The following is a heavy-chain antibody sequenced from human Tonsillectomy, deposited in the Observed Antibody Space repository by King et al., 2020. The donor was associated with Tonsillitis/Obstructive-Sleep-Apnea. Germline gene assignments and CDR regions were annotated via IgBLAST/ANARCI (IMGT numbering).Heavy chain of an antibody. CDR1: GFTVSSTY. J-gene: IGHJ3*02. CDR3: ARGGRSDAFDI. Sequence: VQLVESGGGLIQPGGSLRLSCAASGFTVSSTYMTWVRQAPGKGLEWVSIIYSGGSTYHTDSVKGRFTISRDNSKNTLHLQMNSLRGEATAVYYCARGGRSDAFDIWGQGTMVTVSS. V-gene: IGHV3-53*01. CDR2: IYSGGST.